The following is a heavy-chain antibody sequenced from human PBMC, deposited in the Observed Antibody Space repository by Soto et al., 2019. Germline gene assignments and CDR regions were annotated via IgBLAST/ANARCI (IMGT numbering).Heavy chain of an antibody. Sequence: PSETLSLTCAVSGGSISSGGYSWSWIRQPPGKGLEWIGYIYYSGSTYYNPSLKSRVTISVDRSKNQFSLKLSSVTAADTAVYYCAAGGGLPRYYWGQGTLVTVSS. CDR1: GGSISSGGYS. CDR2: IYYSGST. CDR3: AAGGGLPRYY. J-gene: IGHJ4*02. D-gene: IGHD5-12*01. V-gene: IGHV4-30-2*01.